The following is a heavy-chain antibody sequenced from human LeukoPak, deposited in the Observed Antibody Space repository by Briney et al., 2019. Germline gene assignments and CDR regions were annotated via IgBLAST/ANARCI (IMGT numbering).Heavy chain of an antibody. Sequence: ASVKVSCKASGYTFTSYYMHWVRQAPGQGLEWMGIINPSGGSTSYAQKFQGRVTMTRDMSTSTVYMDLSSLRSEDTAVYYCARSWAAAGTKDYWGQGTLVTVSS. CDR3: ARSWAAAGTKDY. CDR2: INPSGGST. D-gene: IGHD6-13*01. V-gene: IGHV1-46*01. J-gene: IGHJ4*02. CDR1: GYTFTSYY.